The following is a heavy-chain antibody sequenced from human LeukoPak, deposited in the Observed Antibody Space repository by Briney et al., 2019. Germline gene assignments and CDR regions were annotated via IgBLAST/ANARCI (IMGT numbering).Heavy chain of an antibody. CDR2: ITSDGRSA. Sequence: GGSLRLSCAASGFTFSSYWMHWVRQAPGKGLVWVSRITSDGRSASYADSVKGRFTMSRDNAKNTLYLQMNSQRAEETAVYYCARGASTWYDSWGQGTLVTVSS. D-gene: IGHD2-2*01. J-gene: IGHJ5*01. V-gene: IGHV3-74*01. CDR1: GFTFSSYW. CDR3: ARGASTWYDS.